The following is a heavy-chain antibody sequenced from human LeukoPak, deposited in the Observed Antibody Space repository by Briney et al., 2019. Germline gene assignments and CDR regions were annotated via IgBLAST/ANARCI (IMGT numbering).Heavy chain of an antibody. CDR1: GFTFSSYA. Sequence: GGSLRLSCAASGFTFSSYAMSWVRQAPGKGPEWASAISGSGGSTYYADSVKGRFTISRDNAKNTLYLQMNSLRAEDTAVYYCAKDHMVLSYDFWSGYYSEYFDYWGQGTLVTVSS. CDR3: AKDHMVLSYDFWSGYYSEYFDY. CDR2: ISGSGGST. J-gene: IGHJ4*02. V-gene: IGHV3-23*01. D-gene: IGHD3-3*01.